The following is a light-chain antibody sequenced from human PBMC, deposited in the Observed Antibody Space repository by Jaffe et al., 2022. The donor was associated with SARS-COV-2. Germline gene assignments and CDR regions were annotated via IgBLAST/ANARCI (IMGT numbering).Light chain of an antibody. V-gene: IGLV3-21*02. J-gene: IGLJ2*01. CDR2: DGS. Sequence: SYVLTQPPSVSVAPGQTARITCGGNNIGSNNVHWYQQKPGQAPVLVVYDGSDRPSGIPERFSGSNSGNTATLTVSRVEAGDEADYYCQVWDSSSDQEVFGGGTELTVL. CDR1: NIGSNN. CDR3: QVWDSSSDQEV.